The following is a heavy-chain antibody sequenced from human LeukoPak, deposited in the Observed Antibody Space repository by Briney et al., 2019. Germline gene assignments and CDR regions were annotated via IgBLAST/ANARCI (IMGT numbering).Heavy chain of an antibody. CDR2: IGGFGVST. Sequence: PGGSLRLSCAASGFTFSSYAINWVRQAPGKGLEWVSAIGGFGVSTYYADSVKGRFTISRDNSKNTVYLQMNSLRADDTAVYYCAKGLLSSGWYWGAWGQGTLVTVSS. J-gene: IGHJ4*02. D-gene: IGHD6-19*01. CDR1: GFTFSSYA. CDR3: AKGLLSSGWYWGA. V-gene: IGHV3-23*01.